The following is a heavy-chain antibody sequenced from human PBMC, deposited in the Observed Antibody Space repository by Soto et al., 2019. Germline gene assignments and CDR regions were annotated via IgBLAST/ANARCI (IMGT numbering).Heavy chain of an antibody. V-gene: IGHV4-4*02. J-gene: IGHJ4*02. D-gene: IGHD6-6*01. CDR1: GGSISTSSW. CDR3: VKSIADRPGHFDY. Sequence: SETLSLTCAVSGGSISTSSWWSWVRQPPGKGLEWIGEIYHSGSTSYNPSLKSRVTISVDKSKNQFSLMLTSVTAADTAVYYCVKSIADRPGHFDYWGQGTLVTVSS. CDR2: IYHSGST.